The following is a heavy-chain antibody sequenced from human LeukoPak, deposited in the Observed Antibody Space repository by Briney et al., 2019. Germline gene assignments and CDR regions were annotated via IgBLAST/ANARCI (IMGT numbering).Heavy chain of an antibody. J-gene: IGHJ4*02. CDR1: GGSISSYY. CDR2: IYTSGST. D-gene: IGHD6-13*01. Sequence: SETLSLTCTVSGGSISSYYWSWIRQPAGKGLEWIGRIYTSGSTNYNPSLKSRVTMSVDTSKNQFSLKLSSVTAADTAVYYCARLGSSSWYGYFDDWGQGTLVTVSS. V-gene: IGHV4-4*07. CDR3: ARLGSSSWYGYFDD.